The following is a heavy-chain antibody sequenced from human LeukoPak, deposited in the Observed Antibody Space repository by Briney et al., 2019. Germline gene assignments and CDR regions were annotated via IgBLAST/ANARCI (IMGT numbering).Heavy chain of an antibody. CDR2: ISGSGGST. Sequence: GGSLRLAWAVSGFAFSSNAIRWDSQAPGKVLEWDSAISGSGGSTYYADSVKGRFTISRDNSKNTLYLQMNSLRAEDTAVYYCAKAAQANMIVVVHFDYWGQGTLVTVSS. V-gene: IGHV3-23*01. CDR3: AKAAQANMIVVVHFDY. CDR1: GFAFSSNA. D-gene: IGHD3-22*01. J-gene: IGHJ4*02.